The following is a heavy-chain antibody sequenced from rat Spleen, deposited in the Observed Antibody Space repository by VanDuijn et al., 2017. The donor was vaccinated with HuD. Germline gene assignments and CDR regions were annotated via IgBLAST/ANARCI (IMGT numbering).Heavy chain of an antibody. CDR1: GFTFSNYY. CDR2: IRTGGGNT. J-gene: IGHJ3*01. Sequence: EVQLVESGGGLVQPGRSMKLSCAASGFTFSNYYMAWVRQAPTKGLEWVASIRTGGGNTYYRDSVKGRFTISRDNAKSTLYLQMDSLRSEETGTYYCERIDSGGDWFAYWGQGTLVTVSS. CDR3: ERIDSGGDWFAY. V-gene: IGHV5S11*01. D-gene: IGHD1-1*01.